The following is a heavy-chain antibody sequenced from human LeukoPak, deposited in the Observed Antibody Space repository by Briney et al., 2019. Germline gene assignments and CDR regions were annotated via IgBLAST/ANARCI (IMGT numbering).Heavy chain of an antibody. V-gene: IGHV4-61*01. Sequence: SETLSLTCTVSGGSVSSGSYYWSWIRQPLGKGLEWIGYIYYSGSTNYNPSLKSRVTISVDTSKNQFSLKLSSVTAADTAVYYCARVSGRTRLKIGNYEPDYWGQGTLVTVSS. CDR2: IYYSGST. CDR1: GGSVSSGSYY. D-gene: IGHD1-7*01. J-gene: IGHJ4*02. CDR3: ARVSGRTRLKIGNYEPDY.